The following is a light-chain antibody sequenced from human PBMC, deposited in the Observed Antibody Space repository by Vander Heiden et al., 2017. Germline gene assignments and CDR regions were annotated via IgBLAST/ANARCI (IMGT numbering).Light chain of an antibody. Sequence: IVVSESTLSVCVNPAEPVSIFSLSGQGLLHSNAYTYLDWYLQKPGQSPQLLIYLGSNRASGVPDRFSGSGSGTDFTLKISRVEAEDVGVYYCMQALQSPITFGQGTRLDIK. CDR2: LGS. V-gene: IGKV2-28*01. CDR3: MQALQSPIT. J-gene: IGKJ5*01. CDR1: QGLLHSNAYTY.